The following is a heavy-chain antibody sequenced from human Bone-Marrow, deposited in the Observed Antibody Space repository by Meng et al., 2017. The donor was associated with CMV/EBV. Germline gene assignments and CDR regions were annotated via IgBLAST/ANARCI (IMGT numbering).Heavy chain of an antibody. CDR1: GCSSNPYW. J-gene: IGHJ4*02. Sequence: SGCSSNPYWMSWVRQSQGKGLEWVANIKQDGSEKYYVDSVKGGFTISRDSAKNSLYLQMNSLRVEDTALYYCATIAVAGLYYYDYWGQGALVTVSS. CDR2: IKQDGSEK. CDR3: ATIAVAGLYYYDY. D-gene: IGHD6-19*01. V-gene: IGHV3-7*03.